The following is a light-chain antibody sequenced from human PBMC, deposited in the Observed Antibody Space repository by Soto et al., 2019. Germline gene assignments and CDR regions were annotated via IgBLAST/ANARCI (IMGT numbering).Light chain of an antibody. J-gene: IGKJ2*01. CDR2: WAS. Sequence: DIVMTQSPDSLAVSLGERATINCKSSQSVFSNSNNKNCIAWYQQKSGQPPKLLIYWASSRESGVPDRFSGGGSGTDFTLTISSLQAEDVATYYCQLYYSAPTFGQGTKLEIK. V-gene: IGKV4-1*01. CDR3: QLYYSAPT. CDR1: QSVFSNSNNKNC.